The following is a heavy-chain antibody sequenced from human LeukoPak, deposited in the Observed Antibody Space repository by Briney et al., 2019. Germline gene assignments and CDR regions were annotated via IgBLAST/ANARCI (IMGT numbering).Heavy chain of an antibody. CDR2: INPSGGST. Sequence: ASVKVSCKASGYTFTGYYMHWVRQAPGQGLEWMGRINPSGGSTSHAQKFQGRVTMTRDTSASTVYMELSGLRSEDTAVYYCASVYKYAMDVWGQGTTVTVSS. V-gene: IGHV1-46*01. J-gene: IGHJ6*02. CDR3: ASVYKYAMDV. CDR1: GYTFTGYY.